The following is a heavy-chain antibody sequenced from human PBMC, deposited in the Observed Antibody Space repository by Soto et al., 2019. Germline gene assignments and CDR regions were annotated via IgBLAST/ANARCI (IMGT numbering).Heavy chain of an antibody. CDR3: ATSKYYRGPFDI. D-gene: IGHD4-17*01. CDR2: FDPEDGET. V-gene: IGHV1-24*01. CDR1: GYTLTELS. J-gene: IGHJ3*02. Sequence: ASVKVSCKVSGYTLTELSMHWVRQAPGKGLEWMGGFDPEDGETIYAQKFQGRVTMTEDTSTDTAYMELSSLRSEDTAVYYCATSKYYRGPFDIWGQGTMVTVSS.